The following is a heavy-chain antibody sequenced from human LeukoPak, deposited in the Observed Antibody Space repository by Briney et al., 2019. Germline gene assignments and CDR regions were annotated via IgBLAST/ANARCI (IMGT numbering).Heavy chain of an antibody. CDR2: IYYSGST. CDR3: ARENGPYYYYGMDV. V-gene: IGHV4-59*12. Sequence: SETLSLTCTVSGGSISSYYWSWIRQPPGKGLEWIGYIYYSGSTNYNPSLKSRVTISVDRSKNQFSLKLSSVTAADTAVYYCARENGPYYYYGMDVWGQGTTVTVSS. CDR1: GGSISSYY. J-gene: IGHJ6*02. D-gene: IGHD1-1*01.